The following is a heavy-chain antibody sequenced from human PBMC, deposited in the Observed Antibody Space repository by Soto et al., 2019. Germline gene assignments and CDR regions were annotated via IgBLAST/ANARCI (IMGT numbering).Heavy chain of an antibody. V-gene: IGHV4-39*01. CDR3: ARHSLALRKNNWFDP. CDR1: GDAIISSDFS. J-gene: IGHJ5*02. Sequence: PSETLSLTCTVSGDAIISSDFSWGWVRPPPGKGLEWIGSIFYLGSSYYNPSLKSRVTMSVDTSKNQFSLRLRSVTAADTALYFCARHSLALRKNNWFDPWGQGIMVTVSS. D-gene: IGHD3-3*02. CDR2: IFYLGSS.